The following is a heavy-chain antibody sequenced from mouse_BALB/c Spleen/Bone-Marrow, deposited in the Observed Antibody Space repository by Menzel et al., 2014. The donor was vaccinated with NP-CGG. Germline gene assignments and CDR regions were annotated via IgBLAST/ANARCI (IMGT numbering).Heavy chain of an antibody. J-gene: IGHJ1*01. CDR3: ARRDYWYFDV. CDR1: GYTFTSYW. V-gene: IGHV1-7*01. Sequence: VQGVESGAELAKPGASVKMSCKASGYTFTSYWMHWVKQRPGQGLEWIGYINPSTGYTEYNQKFKDKATLTADKSSSTAYMQLSSLTSEGSAVYYCARRDYWYFDVWGAGTTVTVSS. CDR2: INPSTGYT.